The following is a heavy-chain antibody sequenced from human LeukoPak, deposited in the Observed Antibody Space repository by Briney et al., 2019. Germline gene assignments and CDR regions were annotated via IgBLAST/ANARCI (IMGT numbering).Heavy chain of an antibody. J-gene: IGHJ4*02. CDR2: IRQDGGAK. Sequence: GGSLRLSCAVSGFTFSTYWMSWVRQAPGKGLEWVANIRQDGGAKYYVDSVRGRFTIPRDNAKNSLYLQMNSLRAEDTGVYYCATSSDAPANMWGQGTLVTASS. D-gene: IGHD2-2*01. CDR1: GFTFSTYW. V-gene: IGHV3-7*01. CDR3: ATSSDAPANM.